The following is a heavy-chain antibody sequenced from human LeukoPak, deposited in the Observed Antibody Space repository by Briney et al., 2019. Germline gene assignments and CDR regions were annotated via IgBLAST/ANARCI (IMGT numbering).Heavy chain of an antibody. V-gene: IGHV4-39*07. CDR1: GGSISSSAYY. J-gene: IGHJ5*01. CDR2: IYYSGSS. CDR3: ARAGLSGYSYGYDWFDS. D-gene: IGHD5-18*01. Sequence: SETLSLTCTVSGGSISSSAYYWGWIRQPPEKGLEWIASIYYSGSSYYNPSVQSRVTISVDTSRNQFSLKVTSVTAADTAVYYCARAGLSGYSYGYDWFDSWGQGTLVTVSS.